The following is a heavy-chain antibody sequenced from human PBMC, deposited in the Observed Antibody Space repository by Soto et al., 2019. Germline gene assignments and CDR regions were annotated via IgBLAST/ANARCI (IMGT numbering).Heavy chain of an antibody. CDR2: IIPILGIA. J-gene: IGHJ1*01. CDR1: GGTFSSYT. Sequence: QVQLVQSGAEVKKPGSSVKVSCKASGGTFSSYTISWVRQAPGQGLEWMGRIIPILGIANYAQKFQGRVTITAEKSTSTAYMELSSLRSEDTAVYYCARAGNCGGGSCPLGSWGRGTLVTVSS. D-gene: IGHD2-15*01. V-gene: IGHV1-69*02. CDR3: ARAGNCGGGSCPLGS.